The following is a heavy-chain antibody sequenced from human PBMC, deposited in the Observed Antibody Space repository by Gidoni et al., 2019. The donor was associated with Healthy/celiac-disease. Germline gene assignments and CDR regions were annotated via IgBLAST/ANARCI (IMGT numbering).Heavy chain of an antibody. D-gene: IGHD1-26*01. CDR1: AGTFSSYA. CDR2: IIPIFGTA. V-gene: IGHV1-69*01. J-gene: IGHJ4*02. Sequence: QVQLAQSGAEVKKPGSSVKVSCKASAGTFSSYAISWVRQAPGQGLEWMGGIIPIFGTADYAQKFQGRVTITADESTSTAYMKLSSLRSEDTAVYYCAREYSGSLHFDYWGQGTLVTVSS. CDR3: AREYSGSLHFDY.